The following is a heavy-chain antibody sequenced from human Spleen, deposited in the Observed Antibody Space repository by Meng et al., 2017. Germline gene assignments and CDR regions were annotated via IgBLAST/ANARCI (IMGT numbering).Heavy chain of an antibody. CDR1: GFTFSSYW. CDR3: ARGGYSSGLDY. D-gene: IGHD6-19*01. V-gene: IGHV3-74*01. J-gene: IGHJ4*02. CDR2: INIDGSTT. Sequence: GGSLRLSCADSGFTFSSYWMHWVRQAPGKGLVWVSCINIDGSTTAYADSVKGRFTISRDNAKNTLYLQMNSLRAEDTAVYYCARGGYSSGLDYWGQGTLVTVSS.